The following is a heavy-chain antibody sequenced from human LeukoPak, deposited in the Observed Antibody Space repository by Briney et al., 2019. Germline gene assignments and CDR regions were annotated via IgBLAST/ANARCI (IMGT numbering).Heavy chain of an antibody. J-gene: IGHJ4*02. CDR1: GYTFTVYY. CDR2: INPNSGGT. CDR3: MRDVRPRGGIDS. V-gene: IGHV1-2*02. D-gene: IGHD3-10*01. Sequence: ASVKVSCKASGYTFTVYYMHWVRQAPGQGLEWMGWINPNSGGTNYAQKFQGRVTMTRDTSISTAYMELSRLRSDDTALYYCMRDVRPRGGIDSWGQGTLVTVSS.